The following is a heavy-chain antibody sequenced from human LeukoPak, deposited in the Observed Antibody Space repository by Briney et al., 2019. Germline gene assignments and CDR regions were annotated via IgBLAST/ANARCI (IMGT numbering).Heavy chain of an antibody. CDR3: ARGVEPLAANTLAY. CDR1: GFTVITND. J-gene: IGHJ4*02. V-gene: IGHV3-53*01. CDR2: LYSDGNT. Sequence: GGSLRLSCAASGFTVITNDMTWVRQAPGRGLEWVSVLYSDGNTKYADSVQGRFTISRDNSKNTLYLERNSLSPDDTAVYYCARGVEPLAANTLAYWGQGTLVTVSS. D-gene: IGHD1-14*01.